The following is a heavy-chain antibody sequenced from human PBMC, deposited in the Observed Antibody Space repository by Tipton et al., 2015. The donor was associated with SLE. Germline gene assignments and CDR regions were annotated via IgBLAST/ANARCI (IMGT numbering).Heavy chain of an antibody. D-gene: IGHD2-21*01. CDR1: GYTFIGYY. CDR2: INPNSGGT. V-gene: IGHV1-2*02. Sequence: QLVQSGPEVKKPGASVKVSCKASGYTFIGYYMHWVRQAPGQGLEWMGWINPNSGGTKYEQKFQGRVTMTRDTSISTAYMELNRLISDDTAVYYCASGLASDFDYWGQGTLVTVSS. CDR3: ASGLASDFDY. J-gene: IGHJ4*02.